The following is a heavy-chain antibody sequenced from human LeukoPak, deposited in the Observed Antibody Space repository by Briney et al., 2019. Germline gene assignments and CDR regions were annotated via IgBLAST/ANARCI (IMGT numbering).Heavy chain of an antibody. D-gene: IGHD1-26*01. CDR3: ARDGKATNDY. CDR1: GFTFSSYA. J-gene: IGHJ4*02. V-gene: IGHV3-23*01. CDR2: ISGSGGST. Sequence: GGSLRLSCAASGFTFSSYAMSWVRQAPGKGLEWVSAISGSGGSTYYADSVKGRFAISRDNSKNTLYLQMNSLRPEDTGLYFCARDGKATNDYWGQGTLVTVSS.